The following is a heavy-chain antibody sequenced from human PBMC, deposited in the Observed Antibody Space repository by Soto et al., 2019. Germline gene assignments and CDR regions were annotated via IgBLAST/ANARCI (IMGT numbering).Heavy chain of an antibody. D-gene: IGHD2-15*01. CDR2: ISNSGYYT. Sequence: GGSLRLSCAASGFTFSSYAMSWVRQAPGKELEWVSSISNSGYYTYYADSVKGRFTISRDNSKNTLYVQMDSLRVEDTAIYYCAKPRTDCTGGSCSASDSWGQGTLVTVSS. J-gene: IGHJ4*02. CDR3: AKPRTDCTGGSCSASDS. CDR1: GFTFSSYA. V-gene: IGHV3-23*01.